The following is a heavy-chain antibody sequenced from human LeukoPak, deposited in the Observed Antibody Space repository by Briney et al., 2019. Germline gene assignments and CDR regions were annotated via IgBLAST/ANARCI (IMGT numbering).Heavy chain of an antibody. D-gene: IGHD2-21*02. CDR1: GFTFSDHY. CDR2: SLNKANSYTT. CDR3: ARRVFGGDCYYDF. V-gene: IGHV3-72*01. J-gene: IGHJ4*02. Sequence: PGGSLRLSCVVSGFTFSDHYMDWVRQVPGKGLEWVGRSLNKANSYTTGYAASVKGRFTISRDDSKNSLYLQMSSLKTDDTAVYYCARRVFGGDCYYDFWGQGALVTVSS.